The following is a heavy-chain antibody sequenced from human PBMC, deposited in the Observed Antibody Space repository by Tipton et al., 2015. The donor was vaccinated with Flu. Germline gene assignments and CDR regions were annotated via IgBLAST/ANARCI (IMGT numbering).Heavy chain of an antibody. CDR2: IYPGDSDT. D-gene: IGHD6-13*01. V-gene: IGHV5-51*03. Sequence: QLVQSGAEVKKPGESPKISCKGSGYSFTSYWIGWVRQMPGKGLEWMGIIYPGDSDTRYSPSFQGQVTISADKSISTAYLQWSSLKASDTAMYYCASAAAANSNYYYGMDVWGQGTTVTVSS. J-gene: IGHJ6*02. CDR3: ASAAAANSNYYYGMDV. CDR1: GYSFTSYW.